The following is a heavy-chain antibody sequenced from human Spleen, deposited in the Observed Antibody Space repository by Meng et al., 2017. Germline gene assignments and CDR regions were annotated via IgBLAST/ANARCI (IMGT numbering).Heavy chain of an antibody. J-gene: IGHJ5*02. CDR1: GASFSGYY. V-gene: IGHV4-34*12. Sequence: QVQLQQWGAGLLKPSETLSLTCAVSGASFSGYYWNWIRQPPGKGLEWIGEIIHGGSPSYNPSLGSRVTISIDTSKNQFSLKLSSVTAADTAVYYCARASSTYCSSTSCYGWFDPWGQGTLVTVSS. CDR2: IIHGGSP. D-gene: IGHD2-2*01. CDR3: ARASSTYCSSTSCYGWFDP.